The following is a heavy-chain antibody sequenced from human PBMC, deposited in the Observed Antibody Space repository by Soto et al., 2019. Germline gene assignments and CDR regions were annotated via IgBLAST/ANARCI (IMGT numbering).Heavy chain of an antibody. D-gene: IGHD3-3*01. V-gene: IGHV3-23*01. Sequence: GGSLRLSCAASGFAFNNYAMSWVRQAPGKGLEWVSTLTTTGSSTYYADSVKGRFTISRDNSKNTQYLQMNSLRAEDTAVYYCAMDVRFGNRGNRFGPWGQGTLVTVSS. J-gene: IGHJ5*02. CDR1: GFAFNNYA. CDR3: AMDVRFGNRGNRFGP. CDR2: LTTTGSST.